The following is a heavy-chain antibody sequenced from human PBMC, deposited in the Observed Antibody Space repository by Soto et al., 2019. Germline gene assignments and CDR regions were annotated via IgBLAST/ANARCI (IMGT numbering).Heavy chain of an antibody. Sequence: GASGKVSCKASGYTFTSYGISWVRQAPGQGLEWMGWISAYNGNTNYAPQLQGRVAMTADSTASPGYMERGSLRSDDTAVYYCARGGLYIWGSSRYYHCYCMAVWGQGTTGTVPS. CDR2: ISAYNGNT. D-gene: IGHD3-16*01. CDR3: ARGGLYIWGSSRYYHCYCMAV. J-gene: IGHJ6*01. V-gene: IGHV1-18*01. CDR1: GYTFTSYG.